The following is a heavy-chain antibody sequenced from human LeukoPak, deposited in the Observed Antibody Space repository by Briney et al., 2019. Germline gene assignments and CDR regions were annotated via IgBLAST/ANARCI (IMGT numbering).Heavy chain of an antibody. J-gene: IGHJ4*02. CDR3: ARQNYGSAPLRY. CDR2: IYYSGST. D-gene: IGHD3-10*01. CDR1: GGSISSYY. Sequence: SETLSLTCTVSGGSISSYYWSWIRQPPGKGLEWIGYIYYSGSTNYNPSLKSRVTISVDTSKNQFSLKLTSVTAADTAVYYCARQNYGSAPLRYWGQGTLVTVSS. V-gene: IGHV4-59*08.